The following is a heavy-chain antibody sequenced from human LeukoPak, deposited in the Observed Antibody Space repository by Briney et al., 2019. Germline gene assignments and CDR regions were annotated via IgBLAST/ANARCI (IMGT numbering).Heavy chain of an antibody. CDR1: GGSISSYN. CDR2: INHSGST. CDR3: ARAYGSGTAADY. D-gene: IGHD3-10*01. V-gene: IGHV4-34*01. Sequence: PSETLSLTCTVSGGSISSYNWSWIRQPPREGLEWIGEINHSGSTNYNPSLKSRVTISVDTSKNQFSLKLSSVTAADTAVYYCARAYGSGTAADYWGQGTLVTVSS. J-gene: IGHJ4*02.